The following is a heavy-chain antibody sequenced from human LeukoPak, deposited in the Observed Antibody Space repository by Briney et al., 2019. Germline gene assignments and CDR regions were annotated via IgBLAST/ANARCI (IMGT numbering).Heavy chain of an antibody. D-gene: IGHD2-15*01. J-gene: IGHJ6*02. CDR2: CSWHGGSI. Sequence: GRSLRLSCADSGFTFDGYARHWVRQAPGKGLEWVSGCSWHGGSIGCAGSVKGRFTISRDNAKNSLYLQMNSLRAEDTALYYCAKGSRAVVAAPPPYYYYGMDVWGQGTTVTVSS. CDR3: AKGSRAVVAAPPPYYYYGMDV. V-gene: IGHV3-9*01. CDR1: GFTFDGYA.